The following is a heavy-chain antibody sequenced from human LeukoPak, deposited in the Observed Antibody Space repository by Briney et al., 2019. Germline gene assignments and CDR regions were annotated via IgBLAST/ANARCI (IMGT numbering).Heavy chain of an antibody. CDR2: IYYSGST. CDR1: GGSISRSSYY. CDR3: ATPGSSSSGWYRLGY. Sequence: SETLSPTCTVSGGSISRSSYYWGWVRQPPGKGLEWIGSIYYSGSTSYNPSLKSRVTISVDTSKNQFSLKLSSVTAADTAVYYCATPGSSSSGWYRLGYWGQGTLVTVSS. V-gene: IGHV4-39*07. D-gene: IGHD6-19*01. J-gene: IGHJ4*02.